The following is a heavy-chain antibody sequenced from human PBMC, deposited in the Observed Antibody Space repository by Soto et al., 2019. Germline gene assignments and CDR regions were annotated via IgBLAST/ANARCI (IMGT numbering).Heavy chain of an antibody. V-gene: IGHV1-18*01. J-gene: IGHJ6*03. Sequence: QVQLGQSGAEVKKPGASVKVSCKASGYTFTSYGISWVRQAPGQVLEWMGWNSAYHGNTNYAQKLQCRVTMTTDTSTITAYMELRSLRSDDTAVYYCARDLRGFMDVWGKGTTVTVSS. CDR3: ARDLRGFMDV. D-gene: IGHD3-9*01. CDR1: GYTFTSYG. CDR2: NSAYHGNT.